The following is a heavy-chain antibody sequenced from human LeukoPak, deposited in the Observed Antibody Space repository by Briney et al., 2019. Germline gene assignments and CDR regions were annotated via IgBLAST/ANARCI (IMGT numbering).Heavy chain of an antibody. CDR2: IIPIFGTA. V-gene: IGHV1-69*13. J-gene: IGHJ2*01. D-gene: IGHD2-2*02. CDR3: ARDRIVPAAILHWYFDL. CDR1: GGTFSSYA. Sequence: ASVKVSCKASGGTFSSYAISWVRQAPGQGLEWMGGIIPIFGTANYAQKFQGRVTITADESTSTAYMELSSLRSEDTAVYYCARDRIVPAAILHWYFDLWGRGTLVTVSS.